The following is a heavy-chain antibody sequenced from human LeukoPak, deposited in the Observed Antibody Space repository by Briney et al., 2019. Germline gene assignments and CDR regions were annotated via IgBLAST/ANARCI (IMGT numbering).Heavy chain of an antibody. J-gene: IGHJ4*02. D-gene: IGHD7-27*01. Sequence: PSETLSLTCAVYGGSFSGYYWSWIRQPPGKGLEWIGEINHSGSTNYNPSLKSQVTISVDTSKNQFSLKLSSVTAADTAVYYCAREDVALGDFDYWGQGTTVTVSS. CDR3: AREDVALGDFDY. CDR2: INHSGST. V-gene: IGHV4-34*01. CDR1: GGSFSGYY.